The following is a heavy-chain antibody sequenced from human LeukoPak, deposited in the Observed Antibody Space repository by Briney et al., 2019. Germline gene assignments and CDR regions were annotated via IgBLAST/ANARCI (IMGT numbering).Heavy chain of an antibody. V-gene: IGHV4-4*07. CDR1: GGSISSYY. Sequence: SETLSLTCTVSGGSISSYYWGWIRQPAGKGLEWIGRIYTSGSTNYNPSLKSRVTMSVDTSKNQFSLKLTSVTAADTAVYYCARDAALSGYYYYYMDVWGKGTTVTVSS. CDR3: ARDAALSGYYYYYMDV. D-gene: IGHD6-13*01. J-gene: IGHJ6*03. CDR2: IYTSGST.